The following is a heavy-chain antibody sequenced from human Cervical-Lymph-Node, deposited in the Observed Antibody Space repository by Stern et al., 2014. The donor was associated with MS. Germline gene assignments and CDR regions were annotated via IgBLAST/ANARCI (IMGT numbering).Heavy chain of an antibody. D-gene: IGHD3-22*01. CDR1: GGSISSSSYY. CDR3: ARHGGYYYDSSGLYAFDI. Sequence: QLQLQESGPGLVKPSETLSLTCTVSGGSISSSSYYWGWIRQPPGNGLEWIGSIYYRGSTYYNPSLKSRVTLSVDTSKNQFSLKLSSVTAADTAVYYCARHGGYYYDSSGLYAFDIWGQGTMVTVSS. J-gene: IGHJ3*02. V-gene: IGHV4-39*01. CDR2: IYYRGST.